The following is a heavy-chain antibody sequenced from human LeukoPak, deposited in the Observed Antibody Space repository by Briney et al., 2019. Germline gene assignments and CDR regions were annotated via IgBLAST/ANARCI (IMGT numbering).Heavy chain of an antibody. V-gene: IGHV1-2*02. CDR1: GYTFTDYY. D-gene: IGHD3-10*01. CDR2: INPNSGGT. CDR3: ARVHLWPRGPYYFDY. J-gene: IGHJ4*02. Sequence: ASVKVSCKASGYTFTDYYMHWVRQAPGQGLEWMGWINPNSGGTNYAQKFQGRVTMTLDTSISTAYMELSRLRSDDTAVYYCARVHLWPRGPYYFDYWGQGTLVTVSS.